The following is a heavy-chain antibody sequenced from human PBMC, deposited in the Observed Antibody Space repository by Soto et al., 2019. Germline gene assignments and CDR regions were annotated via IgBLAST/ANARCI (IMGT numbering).Heavy chain of an antibody. CDR2: LSDSGISI. D-gene: IGHD3-10*01. CDR3: AKEIRRALLWFGEFD. Sequence: GESLRLACTASGFTFSSHAMTWVRQAPGKGLEWVSGLSDSGISIYYADSVKGRFTISRDNSKNTLYMQMNSLRAEDTAVYYCAKEIRRALLWFGEFDLGQGTLVTVSS. CDR1: GFTFSSHA. J-gene: IGHJ4*02. V-gene: IGHV3-23*01.